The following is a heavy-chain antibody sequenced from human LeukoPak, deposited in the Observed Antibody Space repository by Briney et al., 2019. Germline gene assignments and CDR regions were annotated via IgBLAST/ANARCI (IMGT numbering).Heavy chain of an antibody. Sequence: PSQTLSLTCTVSGGSISSSTYSWSWIRQPPGKGLEWIGYIYYSGSTNYNPSLKSRVTISVDTSKNQFSLKLSSVTAADTAVYYCASGHTYSSGWYAPPIDYWGQGTLVTVSS. CDR3: ASGHTYSSGWYAPPIDY. J-gene: IGHJ4*02. CDR1: GGSISSSTYS. CDR2: IYYSGST. D-gene: IGHD6-19*01. V-gene: IGHV4-61*01.